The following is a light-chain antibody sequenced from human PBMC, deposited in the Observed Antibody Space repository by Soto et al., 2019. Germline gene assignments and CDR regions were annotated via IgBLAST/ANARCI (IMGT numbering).Light chain of an antibody. CDR2: NVS. CDR3: TSFTSASTYV. J-gene: IGLJ1*01. Sequence: QSVLTQPASVSGSPGQSIAISCTGTSSDIGGHNSVSWYQQHPGKAPKLMIYNVSNRPSGVSNRFSGSKSGNMASLTISGLLAEDEADYYCTSFTSASTYVFGAGTKVTVL. CDR1: SSDIGGHNS. V-gene: IGLV2-14*01.